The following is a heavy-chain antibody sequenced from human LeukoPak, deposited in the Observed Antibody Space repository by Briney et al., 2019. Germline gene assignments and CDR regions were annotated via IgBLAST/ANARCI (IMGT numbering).Heavy chain of an antibody. CDR3: ARVCWDRRSSTSCYHFDY. CDR1: GYTFTSYA. CDR2: INAGNGNT. D-gene: IGHD2-2*01. V-gene: IGHV1-3*01. Sequence: ASVKVSCKASGYTFTSYAMHWVRQAPGQRLEWMGWINAGNGNTKYSQKFQGRVTITRDTSASTAYMELSSLRSEDTAVYYCARVCWDRRSSTSCYHFDYWGQGTLVTVSS. J-gene: IGHJ4*02.